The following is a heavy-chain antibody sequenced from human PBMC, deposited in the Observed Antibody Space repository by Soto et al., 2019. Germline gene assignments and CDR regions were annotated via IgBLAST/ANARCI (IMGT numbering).Heavy chain of an antibody. V-gene: IGHV4-30-2*01. CDR1: GDSISSGGYS. J-gene: IGHJ4*02. D-gene: IGHD3-22*01. CDR2: IYQSGTT. Sequence: SETLSLTCDVSGDSISSGGYSWNWIRQPPGKGLEWIGNIYQSGTTDYNPSLKSRVTISVDRSKNQFSLKLSSVTAADTAVYYCARDNRSGYYFDYWGQGTLVTVSS. CDR3: ARDNRSGYYFDY.